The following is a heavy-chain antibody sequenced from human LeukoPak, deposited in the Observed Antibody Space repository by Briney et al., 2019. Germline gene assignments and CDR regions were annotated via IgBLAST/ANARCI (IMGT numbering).Heavy chain of an antibody. D-gene: IGHD5-12*01. CDR1: GFTFSSYA. CDR2: ISGSGGST. J-gene: IGHJ4*02. CDR3: AKDRLRVVATSFDY. Sequence: PGGSLRLSCAASGFTFSSYAMSWVRQAPGKGLEWGSAISGSGGSTYYADSVKGRFTISRDNSKNTLYLQMNSLRAEDTAVYYCAKDRLRVVATSFDYWGQGTLVTVSS. V-gene: IGHV3-23*01.